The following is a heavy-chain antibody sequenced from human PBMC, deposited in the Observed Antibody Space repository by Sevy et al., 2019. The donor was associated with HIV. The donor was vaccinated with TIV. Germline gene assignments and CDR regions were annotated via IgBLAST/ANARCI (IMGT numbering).Heavy chain of an antibody. CDR1: GGTFSSYA. J-gene: IGHJ3*02. D-gene: IGHD3-3*01. V-gene: IGHV1-69*13. Sequence: ASVKVSCKASGGTFSSYAISWVRQAPGQGLEWMGGIIPIFGTANYAQKFQGRVTITADESTSTAYMELGSLRSEDTAVYYCARENRAIFGVVMVPPYAFDIWGQGTMVTVSS. CDR2: IIPIFGTA. CDR3: ARENRAIFGVVMVPPYAFDI.